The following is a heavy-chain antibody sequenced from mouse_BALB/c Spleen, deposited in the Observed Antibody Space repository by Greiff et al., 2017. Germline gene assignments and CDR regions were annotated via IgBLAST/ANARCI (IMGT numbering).Heavy chain of an antibody. CDR2: INPGSGGT. D-gene: IGHD3-2*02. CDR3: ARSGTSGFRGAMDY. J-gene: IGHJ4*01. CDR1: GYAFTNYL. V-gene: IGHV1-54*01. Sequence: QVQLQQSGAELVRPGTSVKVSCKASGYAFTNYLIEWVKQRPGQGLEWIGVINPGSGGTNYNEKFKGKATLTADKSSSTAYMQLSSLTSDDSAVYFCARSGTSGFRGAMDYWGQGTSVTVSS.